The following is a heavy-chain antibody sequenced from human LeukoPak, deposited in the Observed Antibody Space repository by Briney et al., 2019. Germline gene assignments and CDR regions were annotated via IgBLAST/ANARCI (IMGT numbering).Heavy chain of an antibody. Sequence: SETLSLTCTVSGGSVSSGSYYWCWIRQPPGKGLEWIGYIYYSGSTNYNPSLKSRVTISVDTSKNQFSLKLSSVTAADTAVYYCARDSDGSGSYGHWGQGTLVTVSS. D-gene: IGHD3-10*01. J-gene: IGHJ4*02. CDR1: GGSVSSGSYY. V-gene: IGHV4-61*01. CDR2: IYYSGST. CDR3: ARDSDGSGSYGH.